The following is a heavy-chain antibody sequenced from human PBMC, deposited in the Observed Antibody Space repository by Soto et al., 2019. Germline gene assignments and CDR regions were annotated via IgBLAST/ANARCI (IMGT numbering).Heavy chain of an antibody. V-gene: IGHV4-59*01. J-gene: IGHJ4*02. CDR1: GGSISSYY. CDR3: GRPAESSYDY. D-gene: IGHD6-6*01. CDR2: IYYSGST. Sequence: SETLSLTCTVSGGSISSYYWSWIRQPPGKGLEWIGYIYYSGSTNYNPSLKSRVTISVDTSKNQFSLKLSSVTAADTAVYYCGRPAESSYDYWGQGTLVTVSS.